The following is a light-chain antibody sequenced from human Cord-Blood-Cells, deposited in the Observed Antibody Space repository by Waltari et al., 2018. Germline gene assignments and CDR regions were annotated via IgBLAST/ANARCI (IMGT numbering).Light chain of an antibody. J-gene: IGKJ1*01. CDR3: QQYNNWPQT. Sequence: EIVMTQSPATLSVSPGERATLSCRASQSVSSNLAWYQQKPGQAPRLLIYGASTRATGIPARFSGSGSGKEFTLTISSLQSEDFAFYYCQQYNNWPQTFGQGTKVEIK. V-gene: IGKV3-15*01. CDR2: GAS. CDR1: QSVSSN.